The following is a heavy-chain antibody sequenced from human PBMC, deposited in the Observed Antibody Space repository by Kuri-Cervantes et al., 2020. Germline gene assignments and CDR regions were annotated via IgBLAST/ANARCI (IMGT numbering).Heavy chain of an antibody. D-gene: IGHD4-11*01. CDR3: ARNHDYTHDC. CDR1: GGSISSGGYY. J-gene: IGHJ4*02. V-gene: IGHV4-31*01. Sequence: SETLSLTCTVSGGSISSGGYYWSWIRQHPGKGLEWIGYIYYSGSTYYNPSLKSLVTISVDTSKDQFSLKLSSVTAADTAVYYCARNHDYTHDCWGQGTLVTVSS. CDR2: IYYSGST.